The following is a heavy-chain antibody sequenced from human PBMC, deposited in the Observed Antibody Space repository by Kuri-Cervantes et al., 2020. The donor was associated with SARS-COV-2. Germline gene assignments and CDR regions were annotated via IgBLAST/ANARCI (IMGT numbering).Heavy chain of an antibody. J-gene: IGHJ2*01. CDR2: IYTSGST. CDR3: AREGYGATNWYFDL. D-gene: IGHD1-26*01. Sequence: SETLSLTCTVSGGSISSGSYYWSWIRQPAGKGLEWIGYIYTSGSTNYNPSLKSRVTISVDTSRNQFSLKLNSVTAADTAVYFCAREGYGATNWYFDLWGRGTLVTVSS. V-gene: IGHV4-61*09. CDR1: GGSISSGSYY.